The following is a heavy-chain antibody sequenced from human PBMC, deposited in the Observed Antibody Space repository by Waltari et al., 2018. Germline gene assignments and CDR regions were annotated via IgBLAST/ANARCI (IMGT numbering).Heavy chain of an antibody. J-gene: IGHJ4*02. CDR2: VFYSGKT. CDR1: GVSFSASNW. CDR3: ANINRAVLGAYNY. D-gene: IGHD2-21*01. V-gene: IGHV4-4*02. Sequence: QVHLEESGPRLVKPSGTLSLTCAVPGVSFSASNWWTWVSQPPGKGLEYIGKVFYSGKTQYNPSLKNRVTISVDKSRNNFSLQLTSVTAADTAVYFCANINRAVLGAYNYWGQGILVSVSS.